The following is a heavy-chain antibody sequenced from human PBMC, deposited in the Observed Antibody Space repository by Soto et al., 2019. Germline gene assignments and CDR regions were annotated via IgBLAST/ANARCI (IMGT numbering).Heavy chain of an antibody. CDR1: GFTFSRYG. D-gene: IGHD6-13*01. J-gene: IGHJ5*02. CDR2: IWYDGSNK. V-gene: IGHV3-33*06. CDR3: ANSQGRTSWYNWFDP. Sequence: GSLRLDCAASGFTFSRYGMHWVRQAPGKGLEWVAVIWYDGSNKYYADSVKGRFTISRDNSKNTLYLQMNSLRAEDTAVYYRANSQGRTSWYNWFDPWGQGP.